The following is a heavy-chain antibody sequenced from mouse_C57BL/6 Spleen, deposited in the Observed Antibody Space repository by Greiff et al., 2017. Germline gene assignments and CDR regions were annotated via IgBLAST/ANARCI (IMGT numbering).Heavy chain of an antibody. CDR1: GYTFTSYW. J-gene: IGHJ3*01. V-gene: IGHV1-55*01. CDR2: IYPGSGST. CDR3: ASNCEGRWDGTPWFAY. Sequence: QVQLQQPGAELVKPGASVKMSCKASGYTFTSYWITWVKQRPGQGLEWIGDIYPGSGSTNYNEKFKSKATLTVDTSSSTAYMQLSSLTSADSAVYYCASNCEGRWDGTPWFAYWGQGTLVTVSA. D-gene: IGHD4-1*01.